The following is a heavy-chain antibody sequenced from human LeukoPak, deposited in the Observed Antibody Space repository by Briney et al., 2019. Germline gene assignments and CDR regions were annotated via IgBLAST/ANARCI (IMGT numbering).Heavy chain of an antibody. CDR3: AKPRPNSYGYYFDY. V-gene: IGHV3-23*01. CDR1: GFTFSSYG. D-gene: IGHD5-18*01. Sequence: GGSLRLSCAASGFTFSSYGMSWVRQAPGKGLEWVSGISSSGGGTYYADSVKGRFTISSDNSKNTLYLQMNSLRAEDTALYYCAKPRPNSYGYYFDYWGQGTQVTVSS. CDR2: ISSSGGGT. J-gene: IGHJ4*02.